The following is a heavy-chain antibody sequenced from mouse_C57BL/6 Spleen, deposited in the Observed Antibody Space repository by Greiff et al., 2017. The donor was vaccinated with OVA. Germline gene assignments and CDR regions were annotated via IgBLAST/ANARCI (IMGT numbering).Heavy chain of an antibody. Sequence: QVQLKQPGTELVKPGASVKLSCKASGYTFTSYWMHWVKQRPGQGLEWIGNINPSNGGTNYNEKFKSKATLTVDKSSSTAYMQLSSLTSEDSAVYYCARYGYYGRAYYFDYWGQGTTLTVSS. V-gene: IGHV1-53*01. CDR3: ARYGYYGRAYYFDY. CDR2: INPSNGGT. CDR1: GYTFTSYW. J-gene: IGHJ2*01. D-gene: IGHD1-1*01.